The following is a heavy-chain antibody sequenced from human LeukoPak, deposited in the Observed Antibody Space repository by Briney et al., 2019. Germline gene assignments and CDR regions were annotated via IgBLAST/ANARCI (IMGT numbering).Heavy chain of an antibody. CDR1: GYSISSGYY. CDR3: ARPWGSYFDFEY. CDR2: IYHSGST. J-gene: IGHJ4*02. D-gene: IGHD1-26*01. V-gene: IGHV4-38-2*01. Sequence: SETLSLTCAVSGYSISSGYYWGWIRQPPGKGLEWIGSIYHSGSTYYNPSLKSLVTISVDTSKNQFSLKLSSVTAADTAVYYCARPWGSYFDFEYWGQGALVTVSS.